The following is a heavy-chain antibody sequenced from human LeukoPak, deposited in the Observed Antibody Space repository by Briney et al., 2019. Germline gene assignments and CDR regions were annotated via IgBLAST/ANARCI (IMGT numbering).Heavy chain of an antibody. J-gene: IGHJ4*02. CDR1: GGSISSYY. Sequence: KPSDTLSLTCTVSGGSISSYYWSWIRQPAGKGLEWIWRIYSTGSTNYNPSLKSRVTMSVDTSKDQFSLRLRSVTAADTAMYYCARQIASAGTAGFDFWGQGALVTVSS. D-gene: IGHD6-13*01. V-gene: IGHV4-4*07. CDR3: ARQIASAGTAGFDF. CDR2: IYSTGST.